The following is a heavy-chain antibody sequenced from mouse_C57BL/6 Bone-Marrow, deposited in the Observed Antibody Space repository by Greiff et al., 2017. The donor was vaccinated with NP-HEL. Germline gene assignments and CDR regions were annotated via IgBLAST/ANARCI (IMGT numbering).Heavy chain of an antibody. Sequence: QVQLQQPGAELVRPGSSVKLSCKASGYTFTSYWMDWVKQRPGQGLEWIGNIYPSDSETHYNQKFKDKATLTVDKSSSTAYMQLSSLTSEDSAVYYCARSWDSSGYWGQGTLVTVSA. J-gene: IGHJ3*01. CDR2: IYPSDSET. CDR1: GYTFTSYW. V-gene: IGHV1-61*01. D-gene: IGHD3-2*02. CDR3: ARSWDSSGY.